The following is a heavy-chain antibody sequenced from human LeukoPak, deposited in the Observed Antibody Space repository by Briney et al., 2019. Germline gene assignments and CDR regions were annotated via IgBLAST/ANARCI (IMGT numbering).Heavy chain of an antibody. CDR1: GGSISSSSYY. CDR2: IYYSGST. CDR3: ARGYYDFWSGYSSTYYFDY. D-gene: IGHD3-3*01. V-gene: IGHV4-39*07. Sequence: PSETLSLTCTVSGGSISSSSYYWGWIRQPPGKGLEWIGSIYYSGSTYYNPSLKSRVTISVDTSKNQFSLKLSSVTAADTAVYYCARGYYDFWSGYSSTYYFDYWGQGTLVTVSS. J-gene: IGHJ4*02.